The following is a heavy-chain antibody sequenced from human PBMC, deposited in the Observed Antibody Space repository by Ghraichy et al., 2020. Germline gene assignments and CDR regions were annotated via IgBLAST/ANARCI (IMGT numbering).Heavy chain of an antibody. V-gene: IGHV3-21*01. CDR1: GFTFSSYS. CDR3: ARDPYPSIAVAGTRYFQH. Sequence: GGSLRLSCAASGFTFSSYSMNWVRQAPGKGLEWVSSISSSSSYIYYADSVKGRFTISRDNAKNSLYLQMNSLRAEDTAVYYCARDPYPSIAVAGTRYFQHWGQGTLVTVSS. D-gene: IGHD6-19*01. J-gene: IGHJ1*01. CDR2: ISSSSSYI.